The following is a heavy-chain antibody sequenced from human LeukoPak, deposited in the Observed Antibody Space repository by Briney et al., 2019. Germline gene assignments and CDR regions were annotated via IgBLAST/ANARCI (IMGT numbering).Heavy chain of an antibody. J-gene: IGHJ4*02. Sequence: GGSLRLSCAASGFTFSSYAMSRVRQSPGPGLEWVSAISGSGGSTYYADSVKGRFTISRDNSKNTLYLQMNSLRAEDTAVYYCAKLTSGSGSSALFDYWGQGTLVTVSS. CDR3: AKLTSGSGSSALFDY. D-gene: IGHD3-10*01. V-gene: IGHV3-23*01. CDR1: GFTFSSYA. CDR2: ISGSGGST.